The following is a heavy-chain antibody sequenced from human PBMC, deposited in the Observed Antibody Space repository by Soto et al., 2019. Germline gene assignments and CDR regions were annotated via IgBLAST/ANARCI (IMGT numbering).Heavy chain of an antibody. CDR1: GFTFSSYS. CDR3: ARDKHYYDGSGYYYGNYFDY. D-gene: IGHD3-22*01. V-gene: IGHV3-48*02. J-gene: IGHJ4*02. CDR2: ISSSSSTI. Sequence: EVQLVESGGGLVQPGGSLRLSCAASGFTFSSYSMNWVRQAPGKGLEWVSYISSSSSTIYYADSVKGRFTISRDNAKNSLYLQMNSLRDEDTAVYYCARDKHYYDGSGYYYGNYFDYWGQGTLVTVSS.